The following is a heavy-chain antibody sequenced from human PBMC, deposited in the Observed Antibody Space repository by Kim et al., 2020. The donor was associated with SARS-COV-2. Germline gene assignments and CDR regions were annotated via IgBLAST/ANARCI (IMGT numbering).Heavy chain of an antibody. CDR1: GGSISSSSYY. CDR3: ATYYYDSSGYYSAL. D-gene: IGHD3-22*01. V-gene: IGHV4-39*01. CDR2: IYYSGST. Sequence: SETLSLTCTVSGGSISSSSYYWGWIRQPPGKGLEWIGSIYYSGSTYYNPSLKSRVTISVDTSKNQFSLKLSSVTAADTAVYYCATYYYDSSGYYSALWGQGTLVTVSS. J-gene: IGHJ4*02.